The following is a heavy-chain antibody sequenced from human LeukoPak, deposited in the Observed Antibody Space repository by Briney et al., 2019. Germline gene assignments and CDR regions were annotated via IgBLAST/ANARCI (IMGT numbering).Heavy chain of an antibody. V-gene: IGHV3-30-3*02. J-gene: IGHJ4*02. CDR1: GFTFSSYA. CDR3: AKTIGYGSGNDQAGG. D-gene: IGHD3-10*01. Sequence: PGRSLRLSCAASGFTFSSYAMHWVRQAPGKGLEWVAVISYDGSNKYYADSVKGRFTISRDNAKNSLCLQMHSLRVEDTAVYYCAKTIGYGSGNDQAGGWGQGTLVTVSS. CDR2: ISYDGSNK.